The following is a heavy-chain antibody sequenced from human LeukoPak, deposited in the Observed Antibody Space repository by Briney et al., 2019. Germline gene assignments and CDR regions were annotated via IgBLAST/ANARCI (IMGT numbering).Heavy chain of an antibody. D-gene: IGHD3-9*01. CDR2: ISSSSSTI. J-gene: IGHJ5*02. CDR1: GFTFSSYS. V-gene: IGHV3-48*01. Sequence: GSLRLSCAASGFTFSSYSMNWVRQAPGKGLEWVSYISSSSSTIYYADSVKGRFTISGDNAKNSLYLQMNSLRAEDTAVYYCARDRNYDILTGFSGGDWFDPWGQGTLVTVSS. CDR3: ARDRNYDILTGFSGGDWFDP.